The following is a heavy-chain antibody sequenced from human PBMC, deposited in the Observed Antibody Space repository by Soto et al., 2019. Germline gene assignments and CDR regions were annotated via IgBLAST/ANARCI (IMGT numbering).Heavy chain of an antibody. D-gene: IGHD2-21*01. CDR2: IHHSGKS. V-gene: IGHV4-59*01. CDR3: ASERWTCGEDRCYGNFEN. Sequence: QVQLQESGPGLVKPSETLSLTCSVSGGSITSYYWTWKRQPPGKGLEWIVNIHHSGKSNQKSSLKIGVCISLNTSRQRISLRLRSVPAEDAAVYYCASERWTCGEDRCYGNFENRGKGTLVTVSS. J-gene: IGHJ4*02. CDR1: GGSITSYY.